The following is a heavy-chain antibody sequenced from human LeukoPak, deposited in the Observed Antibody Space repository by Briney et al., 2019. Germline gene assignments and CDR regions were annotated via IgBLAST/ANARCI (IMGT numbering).Heavy chain of an antibody. CDR2: MRTSSGHT. Sequence: AAVQVSRMHSLYSLTNHDIKLVRQAPGQGREWMGWMRTSSGHTGYAQKFQGRLTMTRDTSITTVYMELSSLRSDDTAVYYCARVAGSIDYWGQGTLVTVSS. J-gene: IGHJ4*02. CDR3: ARVAGSIDY. D-gene: IGHD1-26*01. CDR1: LYSLTNHD. V-gene: IGHV1-8*01.